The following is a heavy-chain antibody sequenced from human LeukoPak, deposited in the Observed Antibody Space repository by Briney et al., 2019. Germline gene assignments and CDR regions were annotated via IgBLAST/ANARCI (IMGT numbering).Heavy chain of an antibody. V-gene: IGHV3-20*04. D-gene: IGHD3-10*01. Sequence: GGSLRLSCAASGFTFDDYGMSWVRQAPGKGLEWVSGINWNGGSTGYADSVKGRFTISRDNAKNSLDLQMNSLRAEDTALYYCARVEGMEWFGELLSAFDIWGQGTMVTVSS. CDR2: INWNGGST. J-gene: IGHJ3*02. CDR1: GFTFDDYG. CDR3: ARVEGMEWFGELLSAFDI.